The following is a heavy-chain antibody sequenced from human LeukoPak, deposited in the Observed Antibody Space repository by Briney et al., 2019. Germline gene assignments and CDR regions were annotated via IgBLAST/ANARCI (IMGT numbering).Heavy chain of an antibody. Sequence: GGSLRLSCAASGFTVSNNYMSWVRQAPGKGLECVSVIYSGGTTYYADSVKGRFTISRDNSKNTLYLQMNSLRAEDMAVYYCARGCSAVSCYAFDYWGQGTLVTVSS. CDR3: ARGCSAVSCYAFDY. CDR2: IYSGGTT. D-gene: IGHD2-15*01. V-gene: IGHV3-53*01. J-gene: IGHJ4*02. CDR1: GFTVSNNY.